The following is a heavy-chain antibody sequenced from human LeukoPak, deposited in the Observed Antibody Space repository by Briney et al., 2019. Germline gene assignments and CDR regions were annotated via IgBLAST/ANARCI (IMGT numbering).Heavy chain of an antibody. CDR3: ARDYYDSSGLSEKLDY. CDR1: GYTFTGYY. CDR2: INPNSGGT. Sequence: ASVKVSCKASGYTFTGYYMHWVRQAPGQGLEWMGWINPNSGGTNYAQKLQGRVTMTTDTSTSTAYMELRSLRSDDTAVYYCARDYYDSSGLSEKLDYWGQGTLVTVSS. V-gene: IGHV1-2*02. D-gene: IGHD3-22*01. J-gene: IGHJ4*02.